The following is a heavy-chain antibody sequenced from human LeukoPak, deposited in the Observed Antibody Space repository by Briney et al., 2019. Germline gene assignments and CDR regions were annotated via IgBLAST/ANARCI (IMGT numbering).Heavy chain of an antibody. V-gene: IGHV4-59*01. CDR3: AGGVTTSGDY. D-gene: IGHD4-11*01. Sequence: SSETLSLTFAVYGGSFSGYYWSWIRQPPGKGLEWIGYMYYSGSTNYNPSLKSRVTISVDTSKNQFSLKLSSVTAADTAVYYCAGGVTTSGDYWGQGTLVTVSS. CDR1: GGSFSGYY. J-gene: IGHJ4*02. CDR2: MYYSGST.